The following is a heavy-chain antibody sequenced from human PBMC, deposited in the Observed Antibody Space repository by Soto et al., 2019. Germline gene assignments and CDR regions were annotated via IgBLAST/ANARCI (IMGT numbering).Heavy chain of an antibody. CDR3: ARDTIAAQTNDY. J-gene: IGHJ4*02. V-gene: IGHV3-66*01. D-gene: IGHD6-13*01. Sequence: GGSLRLSCAASGFTVSSNYMSWARQAPGKGLEWVSVIYSGGSTYYTDSVKGRFTISRDNSKNTLYLQMNSLRAEDTAVYYCARDTIAAQTNDYWGQGTLVTVSS. CDR2: IYSGGST. CDR1: GFTVSSNY.